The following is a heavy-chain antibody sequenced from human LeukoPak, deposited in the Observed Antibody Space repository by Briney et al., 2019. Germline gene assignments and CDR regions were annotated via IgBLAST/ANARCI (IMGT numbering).Heavy chain of an antibody. CDR2: INTDGTNT. J-gene: IGHJ5*02. CDR1: RYTFTNYW. D-gene: IGHD3-16*01. Sequence: GGSLRLSCAASRYTFTNYWMHWVRQAPGEGLVWVSRINTDGTNTIYADSVRGRFTVSRDNAKNTLYLQMDSLRAEDTAVYYCARDRGINWFDPWGQGTLVAVSS. CDR3: ARDRGINWFDP. V-gene: IGHV3-74*01.